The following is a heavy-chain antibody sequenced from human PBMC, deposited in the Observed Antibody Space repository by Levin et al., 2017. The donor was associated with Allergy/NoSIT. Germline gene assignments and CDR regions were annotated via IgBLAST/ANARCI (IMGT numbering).Heavy chain of an antibody. CDR1: GFTFSSYA. J-gene: IGHJ4*02. CDR2: ISGSGGST. D-gene: IGHD4-11*01. Sequence: GGSLRLSCEASGFTFSSYAMSWVRQAPGKGLEWVSTISGSGGSTSYADSVKGRFTISRDNSKNTVYLQMNSLRAEDTAVFYCAQDRRVTKLWANGDFDYWGQGTLVTVSS. CDR3: AQDRRVTKLWANGDFDY. V-gene: IGHV3-23*01.